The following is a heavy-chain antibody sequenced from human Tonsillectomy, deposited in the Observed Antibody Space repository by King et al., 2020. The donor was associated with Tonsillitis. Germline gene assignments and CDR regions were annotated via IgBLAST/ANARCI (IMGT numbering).Heavy chain of an antibody. V-gene: IGHV1-69*12. J-gene: IGHJ6*03. Sequence: QLVQSGAEVKKPGSSVKVSCKASGGTFNSYAINWVRQAPGQGLEWMGGIIPISGTANFAQNFQGRVTITADESTTTAYMELSRLGSEDTAVYYCARPGTTGTTSYYMDVWGQGTTVTVSS. CDR1: GGTFNSYA. CDR3: ARPGTTGTTSYYMDV. D-gene: IGHD1-1*01. CDR2: IIPISGTA.